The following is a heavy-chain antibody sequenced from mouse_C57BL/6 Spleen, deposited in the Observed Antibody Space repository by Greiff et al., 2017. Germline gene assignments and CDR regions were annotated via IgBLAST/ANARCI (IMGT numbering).Heavy chain of an antibody. J-gene: IGHJ2*01. CDR1: GYTFTSYW. Sequence: VQLQQSGAELVMPGASVKLSCKASGYTFTSYWMHWVKQRPGQGLEWIGEIDPSDSYTNYNQKFKGKSTLTVDKSSSTAYMQLSSLTSEDSAVYYCAREDSNYYFDYWGQGTTLTVSS. V-gene: IGHV1-69*01. D-gene: IGHD2-5*01. CDR3: AREDSNYYFDY. CDR2: IDPSDSYT.